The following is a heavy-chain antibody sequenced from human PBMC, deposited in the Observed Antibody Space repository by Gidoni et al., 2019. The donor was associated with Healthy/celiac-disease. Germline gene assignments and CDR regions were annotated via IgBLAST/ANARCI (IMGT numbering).Heavy chain of an antibody. CDR3: ARDGPAFLLYDYYYYYGMDV. D-gene: IGHD3-3*02. CDR1: GSTFTSYG. V-gene: IGHV1-18*01. CDR2: ISAYKGNT. Sequence: QVQLVQSGAEVKKPGASVKVSCKASGSTFTSYGISWVRQAPGQGLEWMGWISAYKGNTNDAQKLQGRVTMTTDTSTSTAYMELRSLRSDDTAVYYCARDGPAFLLYDYYYYYGMDVWGQGTTVTVSS. J-gene: IGHJ6*02.